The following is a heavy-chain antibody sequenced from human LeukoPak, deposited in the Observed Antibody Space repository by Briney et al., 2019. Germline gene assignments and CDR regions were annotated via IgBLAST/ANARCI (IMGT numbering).Heavy chain of an antibody. CDR3: ARKDIVVVPAAIAGWFDP. Sequence: KAGGSLRLSCAASGFTFNIYAMSWIRQPPGKGLEWIGEINHSGSTNYNPSLKSRVTISVDTSKNQFSLKLSSVTAADTAVYYCARKDIVVVPAAIAGWFDPWGQGTLVTVSS. D-gene: IGHD2-2*01. CDR2: INHSGST. J-gene: IGHJ5*02. CDR1: GFTFNIYA. V-gene: IGHV4-34*01.